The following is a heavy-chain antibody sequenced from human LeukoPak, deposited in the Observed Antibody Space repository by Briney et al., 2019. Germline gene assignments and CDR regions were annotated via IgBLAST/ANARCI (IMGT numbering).Heavy chain of an antibody. CDR2: INSDGSST. V-gene: IGHV3-74*03. Sequence: GGSLRLSCAASGFTFSSYWMHWVRQAPGKGLVWDSRINSDGSSTTYADSVKGRFTISRDNAKKTLYLQMNSLRAEDTAVYYCARGKNGDSLFDYWGQGTLVTVSS. CDR3: ARGKNGDSLFDY. D-gene: IGHD4-17*01. J-gene: IGHJ4*02. CDR1: GFTFSSYW.